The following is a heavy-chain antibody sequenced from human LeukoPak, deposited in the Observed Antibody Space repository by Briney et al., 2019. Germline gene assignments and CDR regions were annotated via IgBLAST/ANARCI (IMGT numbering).Heavy chain of an antibody. V-gene: IGHV4-59*01. CDR2: IYYSGST. D-gene: IGHD3-3*01. J-gene: IGHJ5*02. CDR3: ARGGYDFWRGYAPIGVNWFDP. Sequence: SETLSLTCTVSGGSISSYYWSWIRQPPGKGLEWIGYIYYSGSTNYNPSLKSRVTISVDTSKNQFSLKLSSVTAADTAVYYCARGGYDFWRGYAPIGVNWFDPWGQGTLVTVSS. CDR1: GGSISSYY.